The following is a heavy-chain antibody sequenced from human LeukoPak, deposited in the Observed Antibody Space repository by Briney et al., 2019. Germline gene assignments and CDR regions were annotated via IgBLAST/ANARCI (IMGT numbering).Heavy chain of an antibody. V-gene: IGHV4-38-2*02. CDR3: ARDLGYSYAPGFDP. D-gene: IGHD5-18*01. Sequence: GSLRLSCAASGFTFSDYYMSWIRQPPGKGLEWIGSIYYSGSTYYNPSLKSRVTISVDTSKNQFSLKLSSVTAADTAVYYCARDLGYSYAPGFDPWGQGTLVTVSS. CDR1: GFTFSDYY. J-gene: IGHJ5*02. CDR2: IYYSGST.